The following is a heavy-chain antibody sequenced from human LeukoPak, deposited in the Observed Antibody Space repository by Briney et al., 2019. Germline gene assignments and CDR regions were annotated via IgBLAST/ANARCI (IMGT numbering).Heavy chain of an antibody. V-gene: IGHV3-11*04. CDR2: ISSSGNTI. Sequence: PGGSLRLSCAASGSTFSDYYMTWIRQAPGKGLEWVPYISSSGNTIYYADSVRGRFTISRDNAKNSLYLQMNGLRAEDTAVYYCLRDEVGATTEFDYWGQGTLVTVAS. CDR3: LRDEVGATTEFDY. CDR1: GSTFSDYY. D-gene: IGHD1-26*01. J-gene: IGHJ4*02.